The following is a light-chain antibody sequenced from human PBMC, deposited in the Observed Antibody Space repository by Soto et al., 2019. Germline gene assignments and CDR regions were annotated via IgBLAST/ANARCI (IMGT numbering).Light chain of an antibody. J-gene: IGKJ3*01. Sequence: GDRVTITCRASQCISSWLAWYQQKPGKAPKLLIYDASSLESGVPSRVSGSGSGTEFTLTISSLQPDDFATYYCQHYNSYSTFGPGTKVDIK. CDR3: QHYNSYST. CDR1: QCISSW. CDR2: DAS. V-gene: IGKV1-5*01.